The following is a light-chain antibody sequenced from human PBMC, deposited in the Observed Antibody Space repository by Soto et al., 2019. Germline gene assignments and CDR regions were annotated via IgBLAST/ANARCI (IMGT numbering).Light chain of an antibody. CDR2: EVT. J-gene: IGLJ2*01. Sequence: QSALTQPASVSGSPGQSITISCTGTSSDVGSHNFVSWYQQRPGKAPKLMIFEVTKRPSGVSSRFSASKSGNTASLTISGFQAEDEADYYCCSYAGTTTLVFGGGTKLTVL. V-gene: IGLV2-23*02. CDR3: CSYAGTTTLV. CDR1: SSDVGSHNF.